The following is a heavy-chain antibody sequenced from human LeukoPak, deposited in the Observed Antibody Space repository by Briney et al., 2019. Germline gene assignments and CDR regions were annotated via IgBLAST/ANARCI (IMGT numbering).Heavy chain of an antibody. CDR3: ARYCSSTSFLSDNWFDP. J-gene: IGHJ5*02. V-gene: IGHV4-30-4*01. CDR2: IYYSGST. D-gene: IGHD2-2*01. CDR1: GGSISSGDYY. Sequence: KASETLSLTCTVSGGSISSGDYYWSWIRQPPGKGLEWIGYIYYSGSTYYNPSLKSRVTISVDTSKNQFSLKLSSVTAADTAVYYCARYCSSTSFLSDNWFDPWGQGTLVTVSS.